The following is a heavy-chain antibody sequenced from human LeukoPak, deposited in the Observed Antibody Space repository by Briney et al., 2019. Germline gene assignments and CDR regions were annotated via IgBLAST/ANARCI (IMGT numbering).Heavy chain of an antibody. CDR2: INPNSGGT. CDR3: ASHRIAADLYFDY. J-gene: IGHJ4*02. D-gene: IGHD6-6*01. CDR1: GYTFTGYY. V-gene: IGHV1-2*02. Sequence: ASVKVSCKASGYTFTGYYMHWVRQAPGQGLEWMGWINPNSGGTNYAQKFQGRVTMTRDTSISTAYMELSRLRSDDTAVYYCASHRIAADLYFDYWGQATLVTVSS.